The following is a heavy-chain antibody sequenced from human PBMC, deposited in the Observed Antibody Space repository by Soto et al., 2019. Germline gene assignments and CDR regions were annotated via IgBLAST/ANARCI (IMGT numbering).Heavy chain of an antibody. CDR1: GGTFSSYA. CDR3: ARSPYYYDSSGYYRASAFDI. J-gene: IGHJ3*02. CDR2: IIPIFGTA. D-gene: IGHD3-22*01. V-gene: IGHV1-69*13. Sequence: ASVKVSCKASGGTFSSYAISWVRQAPGQGLEWMGGIIPIFGTANYAQKFQGRVTVTADESTSTAYMELSSLRSEDTAVYYCARSPYYYDSSGYYRASAFDIWGQGTMVTVSS.